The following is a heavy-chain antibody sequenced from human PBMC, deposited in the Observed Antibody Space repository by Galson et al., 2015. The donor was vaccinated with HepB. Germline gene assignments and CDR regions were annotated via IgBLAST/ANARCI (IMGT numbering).Heavy chain of an antibody. J-gene: IGHJ4*02. CDR1: GYSFIAYY. CDR2: INPNSGDT. V-gene: IGHV1-2*02. Sequence: FGYSFIAYYIHWVRQAPGQGLEWMGWINPNSGDTNYAQKFQGRVTMTRDTSISTASMDLTRLRSDDTAVYYCATGSPPGVINFWGQGTLVTVSS. CDR3: ATGSPPGVINF. D-gene: IGHD3-10*01.